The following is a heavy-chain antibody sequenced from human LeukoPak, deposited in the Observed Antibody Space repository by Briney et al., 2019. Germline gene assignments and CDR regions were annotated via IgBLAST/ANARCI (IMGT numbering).Heavy chain of an antibody. CDR1: GGSISSYY. J-gene: IGHJ4*02. D-gene: IGHD3-22*01. CDR3: AKDLQSITMIVVVIGAY. CDR2: IYTSGST. V-gene: IGHV4-4*07. Sequence: SETLSLTCTVSGGSISSYYWSCVRQPAGKGLEWIGRIYTSGSTNHNPSLKSRVTMSVDTSKNQISLTLSSVPDADTAVYYCAKDLQSITMIVVVIGAYWGQGTLVTVSS.